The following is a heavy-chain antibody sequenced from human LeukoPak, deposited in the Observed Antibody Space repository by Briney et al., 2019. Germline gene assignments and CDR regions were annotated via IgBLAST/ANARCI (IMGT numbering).Heavy chain of an antibody. V-gene: IGHV3-53*01. CDR2: IYSGGST. CDR1: GXTVSTNY. CDR3: AKEVSGSYYYGSGSSGYYYYGMDV. J-gene: IGHJ6*02. Sequence: GGSLRLSCAASGXTVSTNYMSWVRQAPGKGLEWVSVIYSGGSTDYADSVKGRFTISRDNSKNTLYLQMNSLRAEDTAVYYCAKEVSGSYYYGSGSSGYYYYGMDVWGQGITVTVSS. D-gene: IGHD3-10*01.